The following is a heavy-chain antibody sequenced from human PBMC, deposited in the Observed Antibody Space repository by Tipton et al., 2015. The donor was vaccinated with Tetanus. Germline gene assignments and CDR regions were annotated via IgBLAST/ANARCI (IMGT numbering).Heavy chain of an antibody. V-gene: IGHV3-30*03. CDR2: ISYDGTKK. CDR3: ARAPGLLIDL. Sequence: AVSGLTFSTSGYHWVRQAPGKGLETVAVISYDGTKKDYADSMKDRCSISRDNSKSTLYLQMNSLTLEDTAVYYCARAPGLLIDLWGQGTLVSVSS. D-gene: IGHD3-10*01. CDR1: GLTFSTSG. J-gene: IGHJ5*02.